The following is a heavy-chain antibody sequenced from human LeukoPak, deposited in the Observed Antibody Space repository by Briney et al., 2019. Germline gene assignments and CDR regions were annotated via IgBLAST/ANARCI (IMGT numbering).Heavy chain of an antibody. Sequence: PGGSLRLSCAASGFTLRSYTMNWVRQSPGKGLEWLSYIDSSGDVIYYADSVKGRFTISRDNAKNSLYLQMSSLRAEDTAVYYCAKGTHSSSWHWFDPWGQGTLVTVST. CDR1: GFTLRSYT. V-gene: IGHV3-48*04. CDR3: AKGTHSSSWHWFDP. J-gene: IGHJ5*02. CDR2: IDSSGDVI. D-gene: IGHD6-13*01.